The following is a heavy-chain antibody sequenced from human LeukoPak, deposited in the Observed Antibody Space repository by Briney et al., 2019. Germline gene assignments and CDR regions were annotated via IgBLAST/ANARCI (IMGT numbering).Heavy chain of an antibody. D-gene: IGHD6-13*01. V-gene: IGHV4-59*12. J-gene: IGHJ4*02. CDR1: GGSISSYY. Sequence: SETLSLTCTVSGGSISSYYWSWIRQPPGKGLEWIGYIYYSGSTNYNPSLKSRVTISVDTSKNQFSLKLSSVTAADTAVYYCARDRLYSSSWPLFDYWGQGTLVTVSS. CDR2: IYYSGST. CDR3: ARDRLYSSSWPLFDY.